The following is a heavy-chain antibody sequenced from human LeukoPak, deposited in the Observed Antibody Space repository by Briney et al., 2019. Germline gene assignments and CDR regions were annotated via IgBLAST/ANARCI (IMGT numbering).Heavy chain of an antibody. J-gene: IGHJ4*02. Sequence: GGSLRLSCAASGFTFDDYAMHWVRQAPGKGLEWVSGISSNSGSQGYADSVRGRFTISRDNAKNSLYLQMNSLRTEDSALYYCSKSTKSSLLCSGGRCHYDSWGQGTLVTVSS. CDR2: ISSNSGSQ. CDR3: SKSTKSSLLCSGGRCHYDS. CDR1: GFTFDDYA. D-gene: IGHD2-15*01. V-gene: IGHV3-9*01.